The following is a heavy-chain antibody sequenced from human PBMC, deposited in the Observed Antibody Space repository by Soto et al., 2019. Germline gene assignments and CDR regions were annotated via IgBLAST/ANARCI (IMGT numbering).Heavy chain of an antibody. CDR2: ISSSSSYI. CDR3: ASGPLGYYYGMDV. D-gene: IGHD7-27*01. Sequence: GGSLRLSCAASGFTFSSYSMNWVRQAPGKGLEWVSSISSSSSYIYYADSVKGRFTISRDNAKNSLYLQMNSLRAEDTAVYYCASGPLGYYYGMDVWGQGTTVTVSS. CDR1: GFTFSSYS. V-gene: IGHV3-21*01. J-gene: IGHJ6*02.